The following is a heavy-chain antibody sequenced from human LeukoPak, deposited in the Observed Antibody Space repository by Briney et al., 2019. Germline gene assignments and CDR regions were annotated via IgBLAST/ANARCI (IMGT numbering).Heavy chain of an antibody. CDR2: ISTTGSAI. Sequence: GGSLRLSCAGFGFTFRSYEMNWVRQAPGKGLEWISYISTTGSAIYYADSVKGRFTISRDNAKNSFYLQMNSLRAEDTAVYYCPRVFSYYTYSFDYWGQGTLVTVSS. CDR3: PRVFSYYTYSFDY. V-gene: IGHV3-48*03. CDR1: GFTFRSYE. J-gene: IGHJ4*02. D-gene: IGHD3-22*01.